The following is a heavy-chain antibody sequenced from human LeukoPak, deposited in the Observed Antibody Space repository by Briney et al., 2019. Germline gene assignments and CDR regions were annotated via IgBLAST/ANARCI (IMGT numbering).Heavy chain of an antibody. CDR3: ARDRSGFSFDY. V-gene: IGHV3-21*06. CDR1: GFTFSSYS. D-gene: IGHD3-3*01. J-gene: IGHJ4*02. Sequence: TTGGSLRLSCAASGFTFSSYSMNWVRQAPGKGLEWVSYISSSSDYIYYADSVKGRFTISRDNAKNSLYLQMNSLRAEDTAVYYCARDRSGFSFDYWGQGTLVTVSS. CDR2: ISSSSDYI.